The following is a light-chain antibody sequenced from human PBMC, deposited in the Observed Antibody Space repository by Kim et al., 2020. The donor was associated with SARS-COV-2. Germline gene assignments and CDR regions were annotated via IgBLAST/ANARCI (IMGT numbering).Light chain of an antibody. J-gene: IGLJ3*02. V-gene: IGLV10-54*01. CDR2: RNN. CDR3: SAWDSSLSAWV. Sequence: AATTTFTGNSNNVGEQGAAWLQNHQGKPPKILSKRNNNRPSGITKRLSASRSGNAASLTITGLQSEDEADYYCSAWDSSLSAWVFGGGTQLTVL. CDR1: SNNVGEQG.